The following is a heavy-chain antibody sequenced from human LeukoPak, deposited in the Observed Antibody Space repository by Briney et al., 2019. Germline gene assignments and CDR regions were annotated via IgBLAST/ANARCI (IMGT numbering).Heavy chain of an antibody. CDR3: AKVTYGSGTYGAFDY. Sequence: PGGSLRLSCAASGFTFTYYAIHWVRQAPGKGLEWVAFIRYDGTNKNYADSVKGRFTISRDNSKNTLYLQMNSLRAEDTAVYYCAKVTYGSGTYGAFDYWGQGTLVTVSS. V-gene: IGHV3-30*02. CDR2: IRYDGTNK. J-gene: IGHJ4*02. D-gene: IGHD3-10*01. CDR1: GFTFTYYA.